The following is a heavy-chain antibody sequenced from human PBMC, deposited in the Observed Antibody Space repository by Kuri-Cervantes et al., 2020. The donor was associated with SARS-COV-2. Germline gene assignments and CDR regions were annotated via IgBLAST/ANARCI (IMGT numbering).Heavy chain of an antibody. J-gene: IGHJ6*02. CDR3: AKGPYYDFWSGYYTTGLFDYYGMDV. CDR2: IYSGGSST. D-gene: IGHD3-3*01. V-gene: IGHV3-23*03. Sequence: GGSLRLSCAASGFTFSSYAVSWVRQAPGKGLEWVSVIYSGGSSTYYADSVKGRFTISRDNSKNTLYLQMNSLRAEDTAVYYCAKGPYYDFWSGYYTTGLFDYYGMDVWGQGTTVTVSS. CDR1: GFTFSSYA.